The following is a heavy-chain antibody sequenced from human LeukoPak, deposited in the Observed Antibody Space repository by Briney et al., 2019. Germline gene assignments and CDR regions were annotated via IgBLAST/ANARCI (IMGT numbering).Heavy chain of an antibody. CDR1: GYTFTDYY. CDR2: VDPEDGET. CDR3: ATDGGSGSYDY. V-gene: IGHV1-69-2*01. D-gene: IGHD3-10*01. J-gene: IGHJ4*02. Sequence: ASVKVSCKASGYTFTDYYMHWVQQAPGKGLEWMGLVDPEDGETIYAEKLQGRVTITADTSTDTAYMELSSLRSEDTAVYYCATDGGSGSYDYWGQGTLVTVSS.